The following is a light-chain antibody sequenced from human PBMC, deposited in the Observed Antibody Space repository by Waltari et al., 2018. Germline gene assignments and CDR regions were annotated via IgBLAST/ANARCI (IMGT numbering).Light chain of an antibody. CDR2: TAS. Sequence: DIQMTQAPTSLAAAVGDRVTITCRASETISSWLAWYQQTPGKAPKLLIYTASTFESGVPSWFSGSASGTEFTLTISRLQPGDFATYYCQHFNSFPWTFGHGTKVEIK. CDR3: QHFNSFPWT. CDR1: ETISSW. J-gene: IGKJ1*01. V-gene: IGKV1-5*03.